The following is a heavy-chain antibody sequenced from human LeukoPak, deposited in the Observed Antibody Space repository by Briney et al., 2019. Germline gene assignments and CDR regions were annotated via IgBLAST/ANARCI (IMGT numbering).Heavy chain of an antibody. CDR3: AKDRFHGYMVV. CDR2: ISWNSGSI. CDR1: GFTFDDYA. Sequence: GGSLRLSCAASGFTFDDYAMHWVRQVPGKGLERVSGISWNSGSIGYADSVKGRFTISRDNAKNSLYLQMNSLRAEDTALYYCAKDRFHGYMVVWGKGTTVTISS. J-gene: IGHJ6*03. V-gene: IGHV3-9*01.